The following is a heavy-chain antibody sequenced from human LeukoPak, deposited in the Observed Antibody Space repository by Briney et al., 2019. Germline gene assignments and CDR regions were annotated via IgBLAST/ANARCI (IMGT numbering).Heavy chain of an antibody. Sequence: GGSLRLSCAAFGFTFSSYWMSWVRQAPGKGLEWVANIKQDGSEKYYVDSVKGRFTISRDNAKNSLYLQMNSLRAEDTAVYYCARDPGYSYGPYYFDYWGQGTLVTVSS. CDR1: GFTFSSYW. D-gene: IGHD5-18*01. J-gene: IGHJ4*02. V-gene: IGHV3-7*01. CDR2: IKQDGSEK. CDR3: ARDPGYSYGPYYFDY.